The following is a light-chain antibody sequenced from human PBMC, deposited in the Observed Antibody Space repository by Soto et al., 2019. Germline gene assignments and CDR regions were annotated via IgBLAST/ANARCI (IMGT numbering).Light chain of an antibody. J-gene: IGLJ3*02. V-gene: IGLV2-14*01. CDR3: SSYSSSSTVV. CDR2: DVS. CDR1: NNDVGVYNS. Sequence: QSVLTQPASVSGSAGQSITISCTGTNNDVGVYNSVSWYQQYPGKAPKLMIYDVSNRPLGVSNRFSGSKSGNTASLTISGLQAEDAADYHCSSYSSSSTVVFGGGTKLTVL.